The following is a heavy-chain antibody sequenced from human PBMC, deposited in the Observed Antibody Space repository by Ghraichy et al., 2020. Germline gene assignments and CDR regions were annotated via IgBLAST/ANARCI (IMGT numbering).Heavy chain of an antibody. Sequence: GGSLRLSCAASGFTFSSYGMHWVRQAPGKGLEWVAVISYDGSNKYYADSVKGRFTISRDNSKNTLYLQMNSLRAEDTAVYYCAKSQFKTYYYDSSGYYVDYWGQGTLVTVSS. D-gene: IGHD3-22*01. CDR2: ISYDGSNK. CDR1: GFTFSSYG. CDR3: AKSQFKTYYYDSSGYYVDY. V-gene: IGHV3-30*18. J-gene: IGHJ4*02.